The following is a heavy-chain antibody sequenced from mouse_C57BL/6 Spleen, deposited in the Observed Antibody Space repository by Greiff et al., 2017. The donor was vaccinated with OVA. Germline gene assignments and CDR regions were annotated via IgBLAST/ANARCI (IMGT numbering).Heavy chain of an antibody. CDR1: GFTFSSYA. D-gene: IGHD1-1*01. Sequence: VQLKESGGGLVKPGGSLKLSCAASGFTFSSYAMSWVRPTPAKRLEWVATISDGGSYTYYPDNVKGRFTISRDNAKNNLYLKMCQLKSEDTAMYYCARENYYGSSYGDYYFYYWGQGTTLTVSS. CDR2: ISDGGSYT. J-gene: IGHJ2*01. CDR3: ARENYYGSSYGDYYFYY. V-gene: IGHV5-4*01.